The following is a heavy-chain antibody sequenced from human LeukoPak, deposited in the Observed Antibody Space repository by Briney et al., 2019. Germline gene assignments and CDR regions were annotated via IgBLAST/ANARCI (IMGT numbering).Heavy chain of an antibody. CDR3: ARGVTMIVVVDAFDI. CDR2: INHSGST. V-gene: IGHV4-34*01. J-gene: IGHJ3*02. CDR1: GGSFSGYY. D-gene: IGHD3-22*01. Sequence: PSETLSLTCAVYGGSFSGYYWSWIRQPPGKGLEWIGEINHSGSTNYNPSLKSRVTISVDTSKNQFSLKLSPVTAADTAVYYCARGVTMIVVVDAFDIWGQGTMVTVSS.